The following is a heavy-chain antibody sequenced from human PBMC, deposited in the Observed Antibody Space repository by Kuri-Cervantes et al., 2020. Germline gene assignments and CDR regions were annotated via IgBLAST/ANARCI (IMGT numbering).Heavy chain of an antibody. V-gene: IGHV3-30*02. D-gene: IGHD6-19*01. CDR1: GFIFSDYG. J-gene: IGHJ6*03. CDR3: AKEYSSGWFYYYYMDV. Sequence: GGSLRLSCAASGFIFSDYGMHWVRQAPGKGLEWVSFIRYDGTNKYYADSVKGRFTTSRDNSKNTVDLQINSLRAEDTAVYYCAKEYSSGWFYYYYMDVWGKGTTVTVSS. CDR2: IRYDGTNK.